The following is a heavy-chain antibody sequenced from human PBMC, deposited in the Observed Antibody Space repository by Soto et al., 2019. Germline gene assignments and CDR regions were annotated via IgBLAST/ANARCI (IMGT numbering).Heavy chain of an antibody. Sequence: ASVKVSCKASGYTFTSYYMHWVRQAPGQGLEWMGIIIPCVGSSSYAQKFQGRVTMTRDTSTSTVYMELSILRSEDTSVYYCAREGLSGNSPQDAFDIWGQGTMVTVSS. CDR2: IIPCVGSS. CDR3: AREGLSGNSPQDAFDI. CDR1: GYTFTSYY. J-gene: IGHJ3*02. V-gene: IGHV1-46*01. D-gene: IGHD2-15*01.